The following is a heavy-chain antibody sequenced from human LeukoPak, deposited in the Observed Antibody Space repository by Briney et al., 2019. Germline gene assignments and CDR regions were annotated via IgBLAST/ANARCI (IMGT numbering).Heavy chain of an antibody. D-gene: IGHD3-22*01. Sequence: GRSLRLSCAASGFTFSSYAMHWVRQAPGKGLEWVAVISYDGSNKYYADSVKGRFTISRGNSKNTLYLQMNSLRAEDTAVYYCARDGYYYDSGYFDYWGQGTLVTVSS. V-gene: IGHV3-30-3*01. CDR1: GFTFSSYA. J-gene: IGHJ4*02. CDR2: ISYDGSNK. CDR3: ARDGYYYDSGYFDY.